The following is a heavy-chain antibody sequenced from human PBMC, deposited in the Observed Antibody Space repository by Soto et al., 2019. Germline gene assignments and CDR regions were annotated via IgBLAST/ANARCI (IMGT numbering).Heavy chain of an antibody. D-gene: IGHD3-16*01. CDR2: IWYDGSKK. Sequence: GGSLRLSCAASGYSFSTYGMHWVRQAPGKGLDWVALIWYDGSKKQYAESVKGRFTIARDDSKNTLFLQMDSLRVEDTAVYYCVRDPATVTSYFDYWGQGTLVTVSS. CDR3: VRDPATVTSYFDY. CDR1: GYSFSTYG. V-gene: IGHV3-33*01. J-gene: IGHJ4*02.